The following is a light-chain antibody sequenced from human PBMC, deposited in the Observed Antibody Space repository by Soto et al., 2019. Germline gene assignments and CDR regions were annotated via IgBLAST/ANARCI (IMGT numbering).Light chain of an antibody. Sequence: DIQMTQSPSSLSASVGDTVTITCRASQIIISYLNWYQQKPGKAPNLLIYGASSLQSGVPSRFSGSASGTDFTLTISSLQPEDFATYYSQQTYSAPWTFGQGTK. CDR2: GAS. J-gene: IGKJ1*01. CDR3: QQTYSAPWT. V-gene: IGKV1-39*01. CDR1: QIIISY.